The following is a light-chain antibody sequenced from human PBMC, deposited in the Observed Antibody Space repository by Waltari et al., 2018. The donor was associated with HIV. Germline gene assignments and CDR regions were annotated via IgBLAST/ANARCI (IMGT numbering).Light chain of an antibody. J-gene: IGLJ1*01. CDR2: EVT. Sequence: QSALIQPASVSGSPGQSITISCTGTNSDIGKYNLVSWYQQHPGKVPKVLIFEVTTRPSGISHRFSGSKSDNTASLTISGLQAEDEADYYCSSYATGNTYVFGTGTSVTVL. CDR3: SSYATGNTYV. CDR1: NSDIGKYNL. V-gene: IGLV2-23*02.